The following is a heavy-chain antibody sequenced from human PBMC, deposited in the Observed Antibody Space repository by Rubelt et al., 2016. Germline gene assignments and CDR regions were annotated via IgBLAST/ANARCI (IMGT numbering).Heavy chain of an antibody. CDR2: LSGSGGST. J-gene: IGHJ4*02. D-gene: IGHD3-10*01. CDR1: GFTFSSYA. Sequence: EVQLVESGGGLVQPGGSLRLSCAASGFTFSSYAMSWVRQAPGKGLEWVSALSGSGGSTYYADSVKGRFTLSLDISRNQLYLQMNSLRAEYTAVYYCAKWYGGWSYFDYWGQGTLVTVSS. V-gene: IGHV3-23*04. CDR3: AKWYGGWSYFDY.